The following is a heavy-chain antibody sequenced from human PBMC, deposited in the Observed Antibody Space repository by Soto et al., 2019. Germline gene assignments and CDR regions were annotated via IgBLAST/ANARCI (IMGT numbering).Heavy chain of an antibody. V-gene: IGHV1-18*01. Sequence: QVQLVQSGAEVKKPGASVKVSCKTSGYTFTRYSISWVRQAPGQGLEWMGWISAYNGDTNYAQKLQGRVTMTTDTSTSTAYMELRSLRSDDTAMYYCARDHAGSGWFRFDYSGQGTLVTVSS. D-gene: IGHD6-19*01. CDR3: ARDHAGSGWFRFDY. J-gene: IGHJ4*02. CDR2: ISAYNGDT. CDR1: GYTFTRYS.